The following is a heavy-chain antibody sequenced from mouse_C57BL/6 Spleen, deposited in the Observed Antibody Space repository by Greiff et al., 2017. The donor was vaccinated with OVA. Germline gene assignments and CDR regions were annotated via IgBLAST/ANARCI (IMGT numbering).Heavy chain of an antibody. CDR3: ARCGDSPGYYAMDY. J-gene: IGHJ4*01. CDR2: INPGSGGT. V-gene: IGHV1-54*01. Sequence: VQLQQSGAELVRPGTSVKVSCKASGYAFTNYLIEWVKQRPGQGLEWIGVINPGSGGTNYNEKFKGKATLTADKSSSTAYMQLSSLTSEDSAVYFCARCGDSPGYYAMDYWGQGTSVTVSS. D-gene: IGHD3-2*02. CDR1: GYAFTNYL.